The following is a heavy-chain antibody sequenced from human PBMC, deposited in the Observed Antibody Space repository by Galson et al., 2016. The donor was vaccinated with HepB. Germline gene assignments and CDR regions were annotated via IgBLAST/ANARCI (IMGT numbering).Heavy chain of an antibody. D-gene: IGHD2-2*01. J-gene: IGHJ4*02. Sequence: SLRLSCAASGFIFGDFYMSWVRQAPGKGLEWVAYISDGGDTIYYADSVKGRYTISRDNGKNSLYLQMNSLRAEDTAVYYCARVRGRRGPAALDYWGQGTRVTVSS. CDR2: ISDGGDTI. CDR3: ARVRGRRGPAALDY. V-gene: IGHV3-11*04. CDR1: GFIFGDFY.